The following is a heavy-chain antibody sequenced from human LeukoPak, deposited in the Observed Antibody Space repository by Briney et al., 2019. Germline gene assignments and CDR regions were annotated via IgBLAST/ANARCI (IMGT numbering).Heavy chain of an antibody. D-gene: IGHD3-10*01. Sequence: SETLSLTCAVYGGSFSGYYWSWIRQPPGKGLEWIGEINHSGSTNYYPSLMSRVTISIDTSKNQFSLKLISVTAADTAVYYCARLRIGGFDHWGQGNLVTVSS. J-gene: IGHJ4*02. CDR1: GGSFSGYY. V-gene: IGHV4-34*01. CDR3: ARLRIGGFDH. CDR2: INHSGST.